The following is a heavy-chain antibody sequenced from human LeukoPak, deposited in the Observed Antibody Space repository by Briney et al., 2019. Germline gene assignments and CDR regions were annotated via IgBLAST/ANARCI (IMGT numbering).Heavy chain of an antibody. CDR1: GDSVSSNRAA. V-gene: IGHV6-1*01. CDR3: VRESTGYSSDWYGINYFDY. D-gene: IGHD6-19*01. J-gene: IGHJ4*02. Sequence: SQTLSLTCAISGDSVSSNRAAWNWIRQSPSRGLEWLGRIYYRSKWYNDYAVSVKSRITINPDTSKNQFSLQLNSVTPEDTAVYYCVRESTGYSSDWYGINYFDYWGQGTLVTVSS. CDR2: IYYRSKWYN.